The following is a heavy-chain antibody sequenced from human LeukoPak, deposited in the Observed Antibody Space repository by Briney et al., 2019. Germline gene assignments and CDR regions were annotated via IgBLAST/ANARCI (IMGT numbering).Heavy chain of an antibody. V-gene: IGHV3-30*03. CDR2: ISYDGSNK. J-gene: IGHJ6*03. Sequence: GGSLRLSCAASGFTFSSYGMHWVRQAPGKGLEWVAVISYDGSNKYYADSVKGRFTISRDNSKNTLYLQMNSLRAEDTAVYYCARDGEFGEVPGTYYYYYYMDVWGKGTTVTVSS. D-gene: IGHD3-10*01. CDR3: ARDGEFGEVPGTYYYYYYMDV. CDR1: GFTFSSYG.